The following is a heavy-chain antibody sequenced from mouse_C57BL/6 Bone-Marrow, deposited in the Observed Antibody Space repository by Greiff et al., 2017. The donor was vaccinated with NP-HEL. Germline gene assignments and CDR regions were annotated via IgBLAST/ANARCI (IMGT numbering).Heavy chain of an antibody. V-gene: IGHV7-3*01. CDR1: GFTFTDYY. CDR2: IRNKANGYTT. D-gene: IGHD1-1*01. J-gene: IGHJ3*01. CDR3: ARGDYYGSSSWFAY. Sequence: EVQRVESGGGLVQPGGSLSLSCAASGFTFTDYYMSWVRQPPGKALEWLGFIRNKANGYTTEYSASVKGRFTISRDNSQSILYLQMNALRAEDSATYYCARGDYYGSSSWFAYWGQGTLVTVSA.